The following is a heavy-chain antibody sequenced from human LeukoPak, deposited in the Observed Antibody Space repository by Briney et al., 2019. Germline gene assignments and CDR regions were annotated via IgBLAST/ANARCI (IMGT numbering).Heavy chain of an antibody. V-gene: IGHV1-24*01. CDR3: AREVAAAGTPAREFDY. CDR2: FDPEDGET. Sequence: ASVKVSCKVSGYTLTELSMHWVRQAPGKGLEWMGGFDPEDGETIYAQKFQGRVTITADKSTSTAYMELSSLRSEDTAVYYCAREVAAAGTPAREFDYWGQGTLVTVSS. D-gene: IGHD6-13*01. CDR1: GYTLTELS. J-gene: IGHJ4*02.